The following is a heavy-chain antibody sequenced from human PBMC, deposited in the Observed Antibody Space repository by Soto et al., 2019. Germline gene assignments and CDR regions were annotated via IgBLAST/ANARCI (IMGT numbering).Heavy chain of an antibody. V-gene: IGHV3-53*01. CDR1: GFTVSGKKY. Sequence: DVQLVESGGGLIQPGGSLRLSCAVSGFTVSGKKYLAWVRQAPGKGLEWVSALYDVDGTFYADSVKGRFTTSGDSSRTIVYLQMNSLRPDDTAVYYCATWHLPEHAYDIWGQGTAVTVSS. CDR3: ATWHLPEHAYDI. J-gene: IGHJ3*02. CDR2: LYDVDGT. D-gene: IGHD1-1*01.